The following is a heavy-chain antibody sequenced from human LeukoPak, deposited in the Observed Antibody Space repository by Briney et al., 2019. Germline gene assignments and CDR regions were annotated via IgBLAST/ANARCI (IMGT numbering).Heavy chain of an antibody. Sequence: GGSLRLSCAASGFTFSDYYMSWIRQAPGKGLEWISYISTSGATIQYRDSVEGRFTISRDNAKNSLYLQMNSLRAEDTAVYYCARDRASIPFEFWGQGTLVTVSS. D-gene: IGHD2-2*02. J-gene: IGHJ4*02. CDR2: ISTSGATI. CDR1: GFTFSDYY. CDR3: ARDRASIPFEF. V-gene: IGHV3-11*04.